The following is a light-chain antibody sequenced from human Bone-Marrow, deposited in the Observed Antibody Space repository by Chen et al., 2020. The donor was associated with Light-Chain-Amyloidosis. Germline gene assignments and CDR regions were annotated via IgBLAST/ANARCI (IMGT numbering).Light chain of an antibody. Sequence: DIQMTKSPSSLSASIGDRVTITCQASQDINNYLNWYQQKPGKAPKLLMYEGSNLETGVPSRFSGSGSGTDFTFTISSLQPEDIATYYCQQYHSLPPTFGGGTRVETK. J-gene: IGKJ4*01. CDR1: QDINNY. CDR3: QQYHSLPPT. V-gene: IGKV1-33*01. CDR2: EGS.